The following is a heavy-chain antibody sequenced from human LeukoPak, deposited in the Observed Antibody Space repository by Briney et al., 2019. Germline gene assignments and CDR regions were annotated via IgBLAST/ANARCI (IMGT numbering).Heavy chain of an antibody. CDR1: GGSISSYY. D-gene: IGHD3-22*01. Sequence: SETLSLTCTVSGGSISSYYWSWIRQPPGKGLEWIGYIYYTGSTSYNPSLKSRVTMSLDASKNQFSLELNSVTPADTAVYYCARALRASGYYSLYYFDYWGQGTLVSVSS. V-gene: IGHV4-59*01. CDR2: IYYTGST. J-gene: IGHJ4*02. CDR3: ARALRASGYYSLYYFDY.